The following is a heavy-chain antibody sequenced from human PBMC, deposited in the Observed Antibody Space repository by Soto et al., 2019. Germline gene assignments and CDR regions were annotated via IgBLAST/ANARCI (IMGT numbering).Heavy chain of an antibody. D-gene: IGHD4-17*01. CDR1: GYTFNSYW. J-gene: IGHJ4*02. Sequence: RGESLKISCKTSGYTFNSYWIAWVRQMPGKGLEFMGIIYPGDSETRYSPSFQGQVTISADKSNTTAHLQWSSLRASDTAMYFCARLIAVLPVTKRSRLDFWSQGTLVTVSS. CDR2: IYPGDSET. CDR3: ARLIAVLPVTKRSRLDF. V-gene: IGHV5-51*01.